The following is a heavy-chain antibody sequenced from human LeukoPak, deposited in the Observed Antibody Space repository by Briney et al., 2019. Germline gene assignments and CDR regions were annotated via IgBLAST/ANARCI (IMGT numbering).Heavy chain of an antibody. D-gene: IGHD3-9*01. CDR1: GFTVSSNY. CDR3: ARAKFDLPLYYFDY. J-gene: IGHJ4*02. V-gene: IGHV3-53*01. Sequence: PGGSLRLSCAASGFTVSSNYMSWVRQAPGKGLEWVSVIYSGGSTYYADSVKGRFTISRDNSKNTLYLQMNSLRAEDTAVYYCARAKFDLPLYYFDYWGQGTLVTVSS. CDR2: IYSGGST.